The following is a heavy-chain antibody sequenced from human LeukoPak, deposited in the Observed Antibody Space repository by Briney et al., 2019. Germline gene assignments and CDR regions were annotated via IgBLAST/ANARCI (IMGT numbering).Heavy chain of an antibody. D-gene: IGHD4-17*01. J-gene: IGHJ4*02. CDR3: ARGRNKATVTSPSFGY. Sequence: SETLSLTCAVYGGSFSGYYWSWIRQPPGKWLEWIGEINHSGSTNYNPSLKSRVTISVDTSKNQFSLKLSSVTAADTAVYYCARGRNKATVTSPSFGYWGQGTLVTVSS. V-gene: IGHV4-34*01. CDR1: GGSFSGYY. CDR2: INHSGST.